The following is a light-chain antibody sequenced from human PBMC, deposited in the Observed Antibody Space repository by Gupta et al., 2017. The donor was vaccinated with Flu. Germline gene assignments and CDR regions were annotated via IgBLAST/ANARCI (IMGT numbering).Light chain of an antibody. CDR3: QQYNDWRT. CDR1: QSININ. V-gene: IGKV3-15*01. J-gene: IGKJ1*01. CDR2: GAS. Sequence: SPAPLSVSPGDRATLSCRASQSININLAWYQQKPGQAPSLLIYGASTRATGVPARFSGSGSGTEFTLTISSLQSEDFALYYCQQYNDWRTFGQGTKVEIK.